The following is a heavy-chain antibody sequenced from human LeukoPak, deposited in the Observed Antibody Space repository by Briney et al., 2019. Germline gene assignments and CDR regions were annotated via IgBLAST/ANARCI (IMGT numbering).Heavy chain of an antibody. CDR1: GGSFSGYY. CDR3: ARDIELWFGELGT. CDR2: INHSGST. Sequence: SETLSLTCAVYGGSFSGYYWSWIRQPPGKGLEWIGEINHSGSTNYNPSLKSRVTISVDTSKNQFSLKLSSVTAADTAVYYCARDIELWFGELGTWGQGTLVTVSS. J-gene: IGHJ5*02. V-gene: IGHV4-34*01. D-gene: IGHD3-10*01.